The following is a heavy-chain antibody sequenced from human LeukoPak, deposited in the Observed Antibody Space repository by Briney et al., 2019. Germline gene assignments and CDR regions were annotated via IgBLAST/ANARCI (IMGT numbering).Heavy chain of an antibody. CDR1: GFTFSSYG. CDR3: AKDGQQWLMGNYYGMDV. D-gene: IGHD6-19*01. Sequence: HSGRSLRLSCAASGFTFSSYGMQWVRQAPGKGLEWVAAISHDGSNKYYADSVKGRLIISRDNSKNTLYLQMNSLRVEDTAVFYCAKDGQQWLMGNYYGMDVWGQGTTVTVSS. V-gene: IGHV3-30*18. CDR2: ISHDGSNK. J-gene: IGHJ6*02.